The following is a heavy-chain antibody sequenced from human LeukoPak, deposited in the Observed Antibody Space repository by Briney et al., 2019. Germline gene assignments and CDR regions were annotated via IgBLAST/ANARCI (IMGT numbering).Heavy chain of an antibody. D-gene: IGHD3-9*01. CDR3: ATHDYDILTGYLFDY. J-gene: IGHJ4*02. CDR1: GGTFSSYA. CDR2: IIPILGIA. Sequence: ASVKVSCKASGGTFSSYAISWVRQAPGQGLEWMGRIIPILGIANYAQKFRGRVTITADKSTSTAYMELSSLRSEDTAVYYCATHDYDILTGYLFDYWGQGTLVTVSS. V-gene: IGHV1-69*04.